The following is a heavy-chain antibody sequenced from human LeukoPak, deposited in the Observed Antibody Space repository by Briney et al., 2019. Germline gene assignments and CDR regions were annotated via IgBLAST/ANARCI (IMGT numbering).Heavy chain of an antibody. V-gene: IGHV3-48*01. CDR1: GFTFSSYS. J-gene: IGHJ6*02. CDR2: ISSSSSTI. Sequence: GGSLRLSCAASGFTFSSYSMTWVRQAPGKGLEWVSYISSSSSTIYYADSVKGRFTISRDNAKNSLYLQMNSLRAEDTAVYYCARAIAAAGPYYYYGMDVWGQGTTVTVSS. D-gene: IGHD6-13*01. CDR3: ARAIAAAGPYYYYGMDV.